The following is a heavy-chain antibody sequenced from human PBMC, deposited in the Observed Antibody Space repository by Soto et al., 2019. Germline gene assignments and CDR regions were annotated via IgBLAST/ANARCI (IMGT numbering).Heavy chain of an antibody. Sequence: QITLKESGPTLVKPTQTLTLTCTFSGFSLSSTRMAVGWIRQPPGKALEWLALIYLDDDKRYSPFLKSRLTITKDTSKNQVVLTMSIMDPVDTARYYCAHIVVAGLGYYFDYWGQGTLVTVSS. CDR3: AHIVVAGLGYYFDY. D-gene: IGHD6-19*01. CDR1: GFSLSSTRMA. CDR2: IYLDDDK. J-gene: IGHJ4*02. V-gene: IGHV2-5*02.